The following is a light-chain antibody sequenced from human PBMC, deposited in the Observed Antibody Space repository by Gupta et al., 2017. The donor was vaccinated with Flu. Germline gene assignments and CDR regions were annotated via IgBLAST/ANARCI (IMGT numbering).Light chain of an antibody. CDR2: EAY. Sequence: DIQMTQSPSTLSASVGERVTITCRASQSINSWLAWYQQKPGNAPYLLIYEAYNLQSGVPSRFSGSASGTEFTLTISSLQPDDFATYYCQQYQRYPVTFGGGTRLEIK. J-gene: IGKJ4*01. CDR3: QQYQRYPVT. CDR1: QSINSW. V-gene: IGKV1-5*03.